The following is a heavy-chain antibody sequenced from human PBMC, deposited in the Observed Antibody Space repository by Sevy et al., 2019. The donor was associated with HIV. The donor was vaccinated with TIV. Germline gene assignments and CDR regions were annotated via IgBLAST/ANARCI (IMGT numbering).Heavy chain of an antibody. CDR2: ITGGGGGTT. D-gene: IGHD1-1*01. V-gene: IGHV3-23*01. CDR3: ARNGLRFLDY. J-gene: IGHJ4*02. Sequence: GGSLRLSCAASGFTFSSDAMSWVRQAPGKGLEWVSTITGGGGGTTYYADSVRGRFTISRDDSKNTLYLQMNSLRAEDTAIYYCARNGLRFLDYWGQGTLVTVSS. CDR1: GFTFSSDA.